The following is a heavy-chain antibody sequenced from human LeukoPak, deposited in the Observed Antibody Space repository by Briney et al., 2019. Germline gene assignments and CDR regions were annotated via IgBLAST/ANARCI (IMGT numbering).Heavy chain of an antibody. D-gene: IGHD3-16*01. CDR3: ARGVGNYDYVWGSKHNYFYYMDV. Sequence: SQTLSLTCTVSGNSISSGDNYWSWIRQPAGKGLEWVGRIYTSGSTNYNPSLKSRVTISVDTSKNQFSLKLSSVTAADTAVYYCARGVGNYDYVWGSKHNYFYYMDVWGKGTTVTVSS. CDR2: IYTSGST. V-gene: IGHV4-61*02. CDR1: GNSISSGDNY. J-gene: IGHJ6*03.